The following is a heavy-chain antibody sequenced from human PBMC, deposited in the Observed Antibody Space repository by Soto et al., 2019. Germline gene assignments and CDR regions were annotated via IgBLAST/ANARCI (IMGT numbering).Heavy chain of an antibody. D-gene: IGHD3-16*01. CDR2: IWYDGSKT. CDR3: ARISPDKGGIDS. J-gene: IGHJ4*02. V-gene: IGHV3-33*01. CDR1: GFSFRTFG. Sequence: QVMLEESGGGVVQPARSLRLSCAASGFSFRTFGMHWVRQAPGKGLEWVAVIWYDGSKTYYADSVKGRFTISRDNSKNTLYLQMNSLSAADTAVYYCARISPDKGGIDSWGQGTLVTVSS.